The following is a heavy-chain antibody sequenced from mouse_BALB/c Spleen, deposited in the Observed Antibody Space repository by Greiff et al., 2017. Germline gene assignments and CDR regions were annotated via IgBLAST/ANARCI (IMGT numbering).Heavy chain of an antibody. CDR2: ISYSGST. Sequence: VQLKESGPGLVKPSQSLSLTCTVTGYSITSDYAWNWIRQFPGNKLEWMGYISYSGSTSYNPSLKSRISITRDTSKNQFFLQLNSVTTEDTATYYCARLWSYYAMDYWGQGTSVTVSS. V-gene: IGHV3-2*02. CDR1: GYSITSDYA. CDR3: ARLWSYYAMDY. J-gene: IGHJ4*01. D-gene: IGHD1-1*02.